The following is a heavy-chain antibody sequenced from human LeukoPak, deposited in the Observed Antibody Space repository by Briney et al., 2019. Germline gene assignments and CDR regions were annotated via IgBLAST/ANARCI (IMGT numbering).Heavy chain of an antibody. D-gene: IGHD6-13*01. CDR1: GYTFTSYG. V-gene: IGHV1-18*01. J-gene: IGHJ4*02. CDR2: ISAYNGNT. Sequence: ASVKVSCKASGYTFTSYGISWVRQAPGQGLEWMGWISAYNGNTNYAQKLQGRVTMTTDTSTSTAYMELRSLRSDDTAVYYCARGRLPYSSSWYYFDYWGQGTLVTVSS. CDR3: ARGRLPYSSSWYYFDY.